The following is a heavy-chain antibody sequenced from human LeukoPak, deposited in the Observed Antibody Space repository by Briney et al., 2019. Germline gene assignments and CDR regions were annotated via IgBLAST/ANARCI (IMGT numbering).Heavy chain of an antibody. V-gene: IGHV3-53*01. CDR1: GFTVSSNY. CDR2: IHSGGNT. Sequence: GGSLRLSCAASGFTVSSNYMSWVRQAPGKGLEWVSVIHSGGNTFYADSVKGRFTISRDNSKNTLYLQMNSLRAEDTAVYYCARGPSIAARYDAFDIWGQGTMVTVSS. D-gene: IGHD6-6*01. J-gene: IGHJ3*02. CDR3: ARGPSIAARYDAFDI.